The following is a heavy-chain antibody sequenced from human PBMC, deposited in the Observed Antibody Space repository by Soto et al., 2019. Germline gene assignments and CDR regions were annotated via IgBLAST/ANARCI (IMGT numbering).Heavy chain of an antibody. CDR3: ARVGDSSGYYSHDFDY. V-gene: IGHV4-61*05. Sequence: PSETLSLTCSVSGGSISNNFYYWTWIRQPPGKDLEWIGYISNSGNTAYNPSLNSRGTISVDKPKKQFSLKLSSVTDADTAVYYCARVGDSSGYYSHDFDYWGQGTLVTVS. CDR1: GGSISNNFYY. D-gene: IGHD3-22*01. CDR2: ISNSGNT. J-gene: IGHJ4*02.